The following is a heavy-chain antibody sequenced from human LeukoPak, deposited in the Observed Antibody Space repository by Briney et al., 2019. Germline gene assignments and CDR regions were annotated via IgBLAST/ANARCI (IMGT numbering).Heavy chain of an antibody. Sequence: QPGGSLRLSCAASGFTFSSYGMHWVRQAPGKGLEWVAVISYDGSNKYYADSVKGRFTISRDNSKNTLYLQMNSLRAEDTAVYYCAKDTGGNTAMVIDYWGQGTLVTVSS. V-gene: IGHV3-30*18. D-gene: IGHD5-18*01. CDR3: AKDTGGNTAMVIDY. J-gene: IGHJ4*02. CDR1: GFTFSSYG. CDR2: ISYDGSNK.